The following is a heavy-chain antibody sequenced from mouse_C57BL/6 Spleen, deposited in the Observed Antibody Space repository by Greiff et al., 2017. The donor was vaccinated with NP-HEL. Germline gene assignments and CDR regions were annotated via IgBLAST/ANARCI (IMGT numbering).Heavy chain of an antibody. CDR2: ISSGSSTI. J-gene: IGHJ4*01. CDR3: ARKIYGGAMDY. CDR1: GFTFSDYG. D-gene: IGHD1-1*02. Sequence: EVQVVESGGGLVKPGGSLKLSCAASGFTFSDYGMHWVRQAPEKGLEWVAYISSGSSTIYYADTVKGRFTISRDNAKNTLFLQMTSLRSEDTAMYYCARKIYGGAMDYWGQGTSVTVSS. V-gene: IGHV5-17*01.